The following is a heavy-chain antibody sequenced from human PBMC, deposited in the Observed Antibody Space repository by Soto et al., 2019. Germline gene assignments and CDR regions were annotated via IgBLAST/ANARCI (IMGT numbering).Heavy chain of an antibody. CDR1: CGSISSGGYS. V-gene: IGHV4-30-2*01. Sequence: SETLSLTCAVSCGSISSGGYSWSWIRQPPGKGLEWIGYIYHSGSTYYNPSLKSRVTISVDRSKNQFSLKLSSVTAADTAVYYCARARGGYYYDSSGYRGGGDAFDIWGQGTMVTGSS. CDR2: IYHSGST. J-gene: IGHJ3*02. D-gene: IGHD3-22*01. CDR3: ARARGGYYYDSSGYRGGGDAFDI.